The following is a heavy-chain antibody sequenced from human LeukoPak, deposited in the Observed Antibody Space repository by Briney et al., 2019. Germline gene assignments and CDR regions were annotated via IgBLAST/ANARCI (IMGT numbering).Heavy chain of an antibody. CDR1: GFTFRNHA. Sequence: PGGSLRLSCAVSGFTFRNHAMSWVRQAPGKGLEWVSNIRASGDTTFYADSVKGRFTISRDNSKNTVYLQMNSLRAEDTAVYYCAKNRGDYDPEYFQHWGLGTLVTVSS. D-gene: IGHD4-17*01. CDR3: AKNRGDYDPEYFQH. CDR2: IRASGDTT. J-gene: IGHJ1*01. V-gene: IGHV3-23*01.